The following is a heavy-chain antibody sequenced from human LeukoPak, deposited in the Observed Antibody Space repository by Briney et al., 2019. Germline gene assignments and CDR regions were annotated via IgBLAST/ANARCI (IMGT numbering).Heavy chain of an antibody. D-gene: IGHD2-21*01. CDR2: ISAYNGNT. V-gene: IGHV1-18*01. CDR1: GGTFSSYA. Sequence: GASVKVSCKASGGTFSSYAISWVRQAPGQGLEWMGWISAYNGNTNYAQKLQGRVTMTTDTSTSTAYMELRSLRSDDTAVYYCARAGPPRSYCGGDCSFYGMDVWGQGTTVTVSS. J-gene: IGHJ6*02. CDR3: ARAGPPRSYCGGDCSFYGMDV.